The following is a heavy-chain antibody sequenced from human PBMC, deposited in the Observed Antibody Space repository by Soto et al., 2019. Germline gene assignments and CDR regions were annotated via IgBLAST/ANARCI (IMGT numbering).Heavy chain of an antibody. CDR1: GFTFSSYG. CDR3: AKPFLEWLLQYYFDY. D-gene: IGHD3-3*02. CDR2: ISYDGSNK. Sequence: GGSLRLSCAASGFTFSSYGMHWVRQAPGKGLEWVAVISYDGSNKYYADSVKGRFTISRDNSKNTLYLQMNSLRAEDTAVYYCAKPFLEWLLQYYFDYWGQGTLVTVSS. J-gene: IGHJ4*02. V-gene: IGHV3-30*18.